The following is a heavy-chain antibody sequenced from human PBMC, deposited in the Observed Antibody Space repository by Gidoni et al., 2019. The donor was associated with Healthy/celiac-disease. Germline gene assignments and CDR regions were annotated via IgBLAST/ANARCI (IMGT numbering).Heavy chain of an antibody. D-gene: IGHD3-22*01. Sequence: QLQLQESGPGLVKPSETLSLTCTVPVGSIRSRSYYWGWIRQPPGKVLGWIGSIYYSGGTYYNPSLKSRVTISVDTSKNQFSLKLSSVTAADTAVYYCATPTGHYYDSSGYRPFDYWGQGTLVTVSS. CDR1: VGSIRSRSYY. V-gene: IGHV4-39*01. CDR3: ATPTGHYYDSSGYRPFDY. CDR2: IYYSGGT. J-gene: IGHJ4*02.